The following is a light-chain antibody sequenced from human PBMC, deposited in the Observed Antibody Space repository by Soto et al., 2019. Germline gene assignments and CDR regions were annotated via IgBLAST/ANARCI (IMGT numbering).Light chain of an antibody. CDR2: AAS. Sequence: DIQMTQSPSSLSASLGDRVTITCRASQDISDYLAWYQQKPGNPPNLLISAASTLQSGVPSRFRGSGAGTDFTLTITSLQPEDVATYYCKKYNKAPWTFGQGNKVEIK. V-gene: IGKV1-27*01. CDR1: QDISDY. J-gene: IGKJ1*01. CDR3: KKYNKAPWT.